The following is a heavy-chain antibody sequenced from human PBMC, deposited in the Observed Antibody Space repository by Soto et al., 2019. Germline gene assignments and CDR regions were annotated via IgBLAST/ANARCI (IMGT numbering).Heavy chain of an antibody. D-gene: IGHD1-1*01. CDR2: LSYDRTIE. CDR3: AKGLEPLDHSYTMDV. CDR1: GFTFSTYG. Sequence: QVQLVESGGGVVQPGRSLRLSCAASGFTFSTYGIHWVRQAPGKGLEWVAVLSYDRTIEYYADFVKGRFTISRDNSKNTLYLQMNSLRVEDTAVYYCAKGLEPLDHSYTMDVWGQGTTVTVSS. V-gene: IGHV3-30*18. J-gene: IGHJ6*02.